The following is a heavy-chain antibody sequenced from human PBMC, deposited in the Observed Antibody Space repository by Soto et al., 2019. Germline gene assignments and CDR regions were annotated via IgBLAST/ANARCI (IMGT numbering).Heavy chain of an antibody. CDR1: GGSISSGGYS. CDR3: ARASRIAAVWGAFDI. CDR2: IYHSGST. J-gene: IGHJ3*02. D-gene: IGHD6-13*01. Sequence: PSETLSLTCAVSGGSISSGGYSWSWIRQPPGKGLEWIGYIYHSGSTYYNPSLKSRVTISVDRSKNQFSLKLSSVTAADTAVYYCARASRIAAVWGAFDIWGQGTMVTVSS. V-gene: IGHV4-30-2*01.